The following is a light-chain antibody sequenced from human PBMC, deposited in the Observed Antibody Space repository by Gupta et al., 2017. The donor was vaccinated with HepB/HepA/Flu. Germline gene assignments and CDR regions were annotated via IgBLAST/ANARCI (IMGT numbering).Light chain of an antibody. J-gene: IGKJ2*01. CDR2: AAS. V-gene: IGKV1-6*01. CDR1: PGISND. CDR3: RQGNNCPYT. Sequence: AIQMTQSRADLSAPVGDCVTITCRASPGISNDLGWYQQKPGQAPRLLIYAASSLQSGVPSRFSGSGSGTDFTLTISSLQPEDFAIYYCRQGNNCPYTFGQGTKLEIK.